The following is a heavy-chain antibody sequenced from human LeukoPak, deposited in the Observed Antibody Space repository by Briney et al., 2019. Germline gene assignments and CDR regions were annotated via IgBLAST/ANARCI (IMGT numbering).Heavy chain of an antibody. V-gene: IGHV3-48*01. CDR1: GFTFSSYS. CDR2: ISSSSNTI. D-gene: IGHD5-18*01. J-gene: IGHJ4*02. CDR3: ARARGYSYGYSDY. Sequence: PGGSLRLSCAASGFTFSSYSMNWVRQAPGKGLEWVAYISSSSNTIDSADSVKGRFTISRDNAKNSLYLQVNSLRAEDTAVYYCARARGYSYGYSDYRGQGTLVTVSS.